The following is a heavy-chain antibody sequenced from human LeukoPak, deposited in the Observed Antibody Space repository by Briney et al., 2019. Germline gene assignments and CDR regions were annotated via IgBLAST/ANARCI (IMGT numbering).Heavy chain of an antibody. V-gene: IGHV3-30*02. CDR2: IRYDGSNK. CDR3: AKDQGRFLEWLFGPLDY. J-gene: IGHJ4*02. D-gene: IGHD3-3*01. Sequence: GGSLRLSCAASGFTFSSYGMHWVRQAPGKGLEWVAFIRYDGSNKYYADSVKGRFTISRDNSKNTLYLQMNSLRAEDTAVYYCAKDQGRFLEWLFGPLDYWGQGTLVTVSS. CDR1: GFTFSSYG.